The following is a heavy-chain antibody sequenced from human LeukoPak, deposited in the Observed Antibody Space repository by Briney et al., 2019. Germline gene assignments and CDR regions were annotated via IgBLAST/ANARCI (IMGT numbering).Heavy chain of an antibody. J-gene: IGHJ4*02. CDR3: ARGYQLLELDY. Sequence: ASVEVSCKASGYTFTSYAMHWVRQAPGQRLEWMGWINAGNGNTKYSQKFQGRVTITRDTSASTAYMELRSLRSEDTAVYYCARGYQLLELDYWGQGTLVTVSS. V-gene: IGHV1-3*01. D-gene: IGHD2-2*01. CDR2: INAGNGNT. CDR1: GYTFTSYA.